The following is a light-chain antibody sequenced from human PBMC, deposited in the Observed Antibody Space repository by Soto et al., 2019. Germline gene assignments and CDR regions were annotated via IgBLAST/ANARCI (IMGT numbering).Light chain of an antibody. CDR1: QGISNY. CDR3: QKYNSAPRT. Sequence: DIQMTQSPSSLSASVGDRVTITCRASQGISNYLAWYQQKPGKVPKLLIYAASTLQSGVPSRFSGSGSGADFTPTISRLQPEDVATYYCQKYNSAPRTFGQGTKLEIK. V-gene: IGKV1-27*01. CDR2: AAS. J-gene: IGKJ2*02.